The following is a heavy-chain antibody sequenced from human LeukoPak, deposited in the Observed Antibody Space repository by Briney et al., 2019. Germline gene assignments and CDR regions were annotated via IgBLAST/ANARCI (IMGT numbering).Heavy chain of an antibody. J-gene: IGHJ4*01. CDR3: ASHGSSGHDPLT. D-gene: IGHD5-12*01. CDR2: IYYTGST. V-gene: IGHV4-61*08. CDR1: GGSISSGGYY. Sequence: SETLSLTCTVSGGSISSGGYYWNWIRRPPGKGLEWIGYIYYTGSTSYNPSLKSRVTISLDTSKSQFSLRLTSVTAADTAVYYCASHGSSGHDPLTWGQGTLVTVSS.